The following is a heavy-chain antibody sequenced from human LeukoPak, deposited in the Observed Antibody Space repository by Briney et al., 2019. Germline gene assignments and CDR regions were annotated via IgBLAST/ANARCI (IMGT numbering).Heavy chain of an antibody. CDR1: GGSFSGYY. CDR3: ARSPFYYYYMGV. J-gene: IGHJ6*03. V-gene: IGHV4-59*01. CDR2: IYYSGYT. Sequence: KASETLSLTCAVYGGSFSGYYWSWIRQPPGKGLEWIGYIYYSGYTNYNPSLKSRVTILVDTSKNQFSLKLSSVTAADTAVYYCARSPFYYYYMGVWGKGTTVTISS.